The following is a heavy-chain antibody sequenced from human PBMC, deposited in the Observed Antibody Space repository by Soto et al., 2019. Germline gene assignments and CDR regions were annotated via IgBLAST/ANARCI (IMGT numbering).Heavy chain of an antibody. CDR3: AREAYSGYRFETAGYYYGMDV. D-gene: IGHD5-12*01. CDR2: IIPIFGTA. Sequence: GXSVKVSCKASGGTFSSYAISWVRQAPVQGLEWMGGIIPIFGTANYAQKFQGRVTITADKSTSTAYMELSSLRSEDTAVYYCAREAYSGYRFETAGYYYGMDVWGQGTTVTVSS. J-gene: IGHJ6*02. V-gene: IGHV1-69*06. CDR1: GGTFSSYA.